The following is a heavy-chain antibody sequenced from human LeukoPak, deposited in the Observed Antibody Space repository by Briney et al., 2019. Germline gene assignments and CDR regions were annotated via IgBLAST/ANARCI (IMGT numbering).Heavy chain of an antibody. D-gene: IGHD3-10*01. J-gene: IGHJ3*02. V-gene: IGHV3-7*01. CDR1: GFMSSNYW. CDR2: INQDGSQK. CDR3: ARGSTMDYYHFDI. Sequence: GGSLRLSCAASGFMSSNYWMSWVRQAPGKGLEWVGNINQDGSQKSYVDSVRGRFTLSRNIAENLLFLQLNSLRADDTAVYYCARGSTMDYYHFDIWGQGTLVTVSS.